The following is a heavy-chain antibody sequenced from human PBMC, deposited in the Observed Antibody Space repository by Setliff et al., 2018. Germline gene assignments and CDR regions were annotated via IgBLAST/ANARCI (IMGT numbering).Heavy chain of an antibody. CDR3: ARARYCSGGRCYWTWLDS. CDR2: ISPSGST. CDR1: GASITSGGFY. D-gene: IGHD2-15*01. J-gene: IGHJ5*01. Sequence: PSETLSLTCSVSGASITSGGFYWTWIRQPAGKGLEWIGHISPSGSTTYNPSVKSRVTISLDTSKNHFSLKLDSVTAADTAIYYCARARYCSGGRCYWTWLDSWAQGTLVTVSS. V-gene: IGHV4-61*09.